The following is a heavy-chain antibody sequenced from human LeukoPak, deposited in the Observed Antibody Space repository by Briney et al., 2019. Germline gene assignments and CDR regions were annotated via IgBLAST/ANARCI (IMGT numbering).Heavy chain of an antibody. CDR3: ARQITIFGVVIIGYWFDP. D-gene: IGHD3-3*01. CDR2: IIPIFGTA. J-gene: IGHJ5*02. V-gene: IGHV1-69*13. CDR1: GGTFSSYA. Sequence: ASVKVSCKASGGTFSSYAISWVRQAHGQGLEWMGGIIPIFGTANYAQKFQGRVTITADESTSTAYMELSSLRSEDTAVYYCARQITIFGVVIIGYWFDPWGQGTLVTVSS.